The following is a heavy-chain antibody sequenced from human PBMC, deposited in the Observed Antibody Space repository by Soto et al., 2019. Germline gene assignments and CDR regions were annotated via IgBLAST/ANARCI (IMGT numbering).Heavy chain of an antibody. CDR2: IIPIFGTA. J-gene: IGHJ6*02. CDR1: GGTFSSYA. Sequence: QVQLVQSGAEVKKPGSSVKVSCKASGGTFSSYAISWVRQAPGQGLEWMGGIIPIFGTANYAQKFQGRVTITADKSTSTAYMELSSLRSEDTAVYYCAREGGYCSGGSCYRRDYYYYGMDVWGQGTTVTVSS. D-gene: IGHD2-15*01. CDR3: AREGGYCSGGSCYRRDYYYYGMDV. V-gene: IGHV1-69*06.